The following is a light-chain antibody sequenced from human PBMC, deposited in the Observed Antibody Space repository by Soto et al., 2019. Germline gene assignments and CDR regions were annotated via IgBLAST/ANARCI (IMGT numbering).Light chain of an antibody. Sequence: QSVLTQPPSASGSPGQSVTISCTRTNSDVSWHQQHPGKAPKLVIYEVTKRPSGVPDRFSGSKSDNAASLTISRLQAEDEADYYCSSYAGSNNLLFGGGTKVTVL. V-gene: IGLV2-8*01. CDR1: NSD. CDR2: EVT. CDR3: SSYAGSNNLL. J-gene: IGLJ2*01.